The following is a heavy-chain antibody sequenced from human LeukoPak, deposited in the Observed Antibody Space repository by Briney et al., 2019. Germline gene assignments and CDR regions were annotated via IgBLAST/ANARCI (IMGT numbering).Heavy chain of an antibody. CDR3: AKRGVVIRVFLVGFHKEAYYFDS. CDR2: ISDSGGST. CDR1: GITLGNYG. J-gene: IGHJ4*02. D-gene: IGHD3-10*01. V-gene: IGHV3-23*01. Sequence: GGSLRLSCAVSGITLGNYGMSWVRQPPGKGPEWVAGISDSGGSTNYADSVKGRFTISRATPRNTLYLQMNSLRAEDTAVYFCAKRGVVIRVFLVGFHKEAYYFDSWGQGALVTVSS.